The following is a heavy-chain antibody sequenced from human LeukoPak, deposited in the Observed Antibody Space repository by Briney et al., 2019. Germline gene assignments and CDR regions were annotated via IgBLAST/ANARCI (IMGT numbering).Heavy chain of an antibody. CDR3: ARGANYDILTGYYGSGYYGMDV. CDR1: GGSFSGYY. D-gene: IGHD3-9*01. J-gene: IGHJ6*02. V-gene: IGHV4-34*01. CDR2: INHSGST. Sequence: SETLSLTCAVYGGSFSGYYWSWIRQPPGKGLEWIGEINHSGSTNYNPSLKSRVTISVDTSKNQFSLKLSSVTAADTAVYYCARGANYDILTGYYGSGYYGMDVWGQGTTVTVSS.